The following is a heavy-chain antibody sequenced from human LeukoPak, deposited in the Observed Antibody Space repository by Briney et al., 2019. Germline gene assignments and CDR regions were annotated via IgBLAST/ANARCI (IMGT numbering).Heavy chain of an antibody. D-gene: IGHD3-22*01. CDR3: ARVNDLLSGSSGYYSVNYGMDV. CDR1: GYAFSGYH. V-gene: IGHV1-2*02. Sequence: ASVRVSCKASGYAFSGYHMHWVRQAPGQGLEWMGWINPNSGGTRYAQKFQGRVTMTRDTSISTAYMELSGLRSDDTAVYYCARVNDLLSGSSGYYSVNYGMDVWGQGTTVTVSS. CDR2: INPNSGGT. J-gene: IGHJ6*02.